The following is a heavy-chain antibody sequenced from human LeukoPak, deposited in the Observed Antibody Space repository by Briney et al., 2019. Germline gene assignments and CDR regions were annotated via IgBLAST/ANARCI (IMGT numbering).Heavy chain of an antibody. CDR2: ITASSGGT. V-gene: IGHV3-23*01. D-gene: IGHD3-22*01. CDR1: GFTFSSYS. CDR3: AKIRFYYDSSFDYWYFDL. Sequence: PGGSLRLSWAASGFTFSSYSMNLVRQAPRKVLEWVSGITASSGGTYYADSVKGRFTISRDNSKNTLYLQINRLRAEDTAIYFCAKIRFYYDSSFDYWYFDLWGRGTLVTVSS. J-gene: IGHJ2*01.